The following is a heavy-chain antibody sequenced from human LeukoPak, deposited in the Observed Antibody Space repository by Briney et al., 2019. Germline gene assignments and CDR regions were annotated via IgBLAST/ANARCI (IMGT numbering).Heavy chain of an antibody. CDR2: ISPSGANI. CDR3: ARAGDYEHYFDY. CDR1: GFTFSSYE. D-gene: IGHD4-17*01. J-gene: IGHJ4*02. Sequence: GGSLRLSCAASGFTFSSYEMNWVRQAPGKGLEWVSYISPSGANIYYADSVKGRFTISRDNAKNSLYLQMNSLRAEDTAVYYCARAGDYEHYFDYWGQGTPVTVSS. V-gene: IGHV3-48*03.